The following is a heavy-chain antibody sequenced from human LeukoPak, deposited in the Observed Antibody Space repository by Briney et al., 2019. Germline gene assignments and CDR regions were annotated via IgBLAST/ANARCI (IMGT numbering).Heavy chain of an antibody. D-gene: IGHD1-26*01. V-gene: IGHV3-23*01. CDR3: AKGASGNYYIYFDY. CDR1: GFTFSTYA. CDR2: ISGSDGST. J-gene: IGHJ4*02. Sequence: GGSPRLSCAASGFTFSTYAMNWVRQSPGKGLEWVSSISGSDGSTYYADSVKGRFTISRDNSKNTLYLQVNSLRAEDTAIYYCAKGASGNYYIYFDYWGQGTLVTVSS.